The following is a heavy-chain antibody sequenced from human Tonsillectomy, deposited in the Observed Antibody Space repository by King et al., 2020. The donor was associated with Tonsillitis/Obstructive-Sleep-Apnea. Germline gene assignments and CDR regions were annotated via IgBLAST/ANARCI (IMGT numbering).Heavy chain of an antibody. V-gene: IGHV3-74*01. J-gene: IGHJ4*02. CDR2: IEGDGTGP. D-gene: IGHD7-27*01. CDR3: ARDYWGIDY. CDR1: GFTFSGHW. Sequence: VQLVESGGGLVQPGGSLRLSCAASGFTFSGHWMHWVRLVPGKGLLWVSHIEGDGTGPSYADSVKGRFTISRDNANSRLYLQMDSLRAEDTAVYYCARDYWGIDYWGRGTLVIVSS.